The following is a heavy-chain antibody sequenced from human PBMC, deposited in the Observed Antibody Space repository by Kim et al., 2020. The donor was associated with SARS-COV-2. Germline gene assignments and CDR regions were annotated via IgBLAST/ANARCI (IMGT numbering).Heavy chain of an antibody. J-gene: IGHJ4*02. CDR3: AAVTGTVN. D-gene: IGHD6-19*01. CDR2: DGSTT. V-gene: IGHV3-74*01. Sequence: DGSTTTYADSVRGRFTISRDNAKNTLYLHMNSLRVDDTAVYLCAAVTGTVNWGQGTLVIVSS.